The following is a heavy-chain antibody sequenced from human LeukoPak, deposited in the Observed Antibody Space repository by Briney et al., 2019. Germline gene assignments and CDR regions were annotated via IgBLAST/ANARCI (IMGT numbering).Heavy chain of an antibody. CDR3: ARAGGSGYSYGSAFDI. J-gene: IGHJ3*02. V-gene: IGHV3-64*01. D-gene: IGHD5-18*01. Sequence: GGSLRLSCAASGFTFSSYAMHWVRQAPGKGLEYVSAISCNGGSTYYANSVKGRFNISRDNSKNTLYLQMGRLRAEDMAVYYCARAGGSGYSYGSAFDIWGQGTMVTVSS. CDR1: GFTFSSYA. CDR2: ISCNGGST.